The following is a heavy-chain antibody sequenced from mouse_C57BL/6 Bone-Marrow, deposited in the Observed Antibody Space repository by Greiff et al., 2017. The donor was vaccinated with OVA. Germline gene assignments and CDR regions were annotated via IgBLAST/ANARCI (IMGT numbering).Heavy chain of an antibody. V-gene: IGHV1-54*01. CDR2: INPGSGGT. J-gene: IGHJ2*01. CDR1: GYAFTNYL. Sequence: QVQLKESGAELVRPGTSVKVSCKASGYAFTNYLIEWVKQRPGQGLEWIGVINPGSGGTNYNEKFKGKATLTADKSSSTAYMQLSSLTSEDSAVYFCARSWDPYYFDYWGQGTTRTVAS. CDR3: ARSWDPYYFDY. D-gene: IGHD4-1*01.